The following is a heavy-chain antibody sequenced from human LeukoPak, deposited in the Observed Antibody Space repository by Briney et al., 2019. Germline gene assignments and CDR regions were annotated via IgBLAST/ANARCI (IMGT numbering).Heavy chain of an antibody. J-gene: IGHJ6*02. V-gene: IGHV3-30*09. Sequence: GGSLRLSCVASGFTFSSYAMHWVRQAPGKGLEWVAVISDDGSNKYYADSVKGRFAISRDNAKNSLYLQMSNLRAEDTAVYFCARGGGLDVWGQGATVTVSS. CDR3: ARGGGLDV. CDR1: GFTFSSYA. CDR2: ISDDGSNK. D-gene: IGHD3-16*01.